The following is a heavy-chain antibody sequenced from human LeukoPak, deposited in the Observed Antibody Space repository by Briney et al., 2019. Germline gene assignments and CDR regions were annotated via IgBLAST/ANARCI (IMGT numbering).Heavy chain of an antibody. V-gene: IGHV3-30*04. CDR2: ISYDGSNK. J-gene: IGHJ4*02. D-gene: IGHD1-26*01. CDR1: GLTFSSYA. Sequence: GRSLRLSCAASGLTFSSYAMHWVRQAPGKGLEWVAVISYDGSNKYYADSVKGRFTISRDNSKNTLYLQMNSLRAEDTAVYYCARDHLVGATGHHFDYWGQGTLVTVSS. CDR3: ARDHLVGATGHHFDY.